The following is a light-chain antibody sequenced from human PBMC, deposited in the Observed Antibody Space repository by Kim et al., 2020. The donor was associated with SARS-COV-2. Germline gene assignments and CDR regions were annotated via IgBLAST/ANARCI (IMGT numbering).Light chain of an antibody. CDR1: SLNGYY. V-gene: IGLV3-19*01. J-gene: IGLJ3*02. Sequence: ALGQTVRMTGHGASLNGYYPSWYQQKPGRAPVLVIYGKDNRPSGIPDRFSASRSGDTASLTITGPQAEDEAVYFCHSRDSSGNPWVFGGGTQLTVL. CDR3: HSRDSSGNPWV. CDR2: GKD.